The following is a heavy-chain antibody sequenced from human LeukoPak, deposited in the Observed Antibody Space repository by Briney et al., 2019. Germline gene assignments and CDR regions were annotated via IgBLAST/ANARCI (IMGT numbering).Heavy chain of an antibody. CDR1: GGSISSSSYY. D-gene: IGHD6-13*01. V-gene: IGHV4-39*01. J-gene: IGHJ6*03. CDR2: IYYSGST. Sequence: SEALSLTCTVSGGSISSSSYYWGWIRQPPGKGLEWIGSIYYSGSTYYNPSLKSRVTISVDTSKNQFSLKLSSVTAADTAVYYCASGWGSSWYRSYYYYYMDVWGKGTTVTVSS. CDR3: ASGWGSSWYRSYYYYYMDV.